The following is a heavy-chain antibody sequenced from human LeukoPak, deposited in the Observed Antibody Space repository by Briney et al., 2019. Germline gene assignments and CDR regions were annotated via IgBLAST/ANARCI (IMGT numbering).Heavy chain of an antibody. Sequence: GASVKVSCKASGYTFTSHGISWVRQAPGQGLEWMGWISAYNGNTNYAQKLQGRVTMTTDTSTSTAYMELRSLRSDDTAVYYCARGEATSGDIMDYYYMDVWGKGTTVTVSS. CDR3: ARGEATSGDIMDYYYMDV. V-gene: IGHV1-18*01. J-gene: IGHJ6*03. D-gene: IGHD7-27*01. CDR2: ISAYNGNT. CDR1: GYTFTSHG.